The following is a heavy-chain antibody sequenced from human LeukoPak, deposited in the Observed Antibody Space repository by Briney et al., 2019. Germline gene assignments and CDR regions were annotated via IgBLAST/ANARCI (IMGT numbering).Heavy chain of an antibody. D-gene: IGHD3-10*01. CDR2: IYYSGST. Sequence: NPSETLSLTCTVSGGSISSYYWSWIRQPPGKGLEWIGYIYYSGSTNYNPSLKSRVTISVDTSKNQFSLKLSSVTAADTAVYYCARGSFYYYGSGSYFWFDPWGQGTLVTVSS. J-gene: IGHJ5*02. CDR1: GGSISSYY. V-gene: IGHV4-59*12. CDR3: ARGSFYYYGSGSYFWFDP.